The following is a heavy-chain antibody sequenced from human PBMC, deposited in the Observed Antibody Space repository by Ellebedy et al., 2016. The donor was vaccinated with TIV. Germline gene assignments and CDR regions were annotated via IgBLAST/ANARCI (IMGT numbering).Heavy chain of an antibody. Sequence: SVKVSXKASGGTFNSIPFSWVRQAPGHGLEWMGRIIPLLDKPNYAQNFQDRVTISADKSTSTAYMEVRSLTSEDTAVYFCARTDRYDAFDLWGQGTLVTVSS. CDR2: IIPLLDKP. CDR1: GGTFNSIP. J-gene: IGHJ3*01. D-gene: IGHD3-16*02. V-gene: IGHV1-69*02. CDR3: ARTDRYDAFDL.